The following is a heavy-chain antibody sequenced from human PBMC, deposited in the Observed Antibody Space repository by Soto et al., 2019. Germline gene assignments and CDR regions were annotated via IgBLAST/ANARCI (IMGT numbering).Heavy chain of an antibody. Sequence: PGGSLRLSCAASGFTFSSYSMNWVRQAPGKGLEWVSSISSSSSYIYYADSVKGRFTISRDNAKNSLYLQMNSLRAEDTAVYYCARDGDIVLMVYALSHPYGMDVWGQGTTVTVSS. CDR1: GFTFSSYS. V-gene: IGHV3-21*01. CDR2: ISSSSSYI. D-gene: IGHD2-8*01. J-gene: IGHJ6*02. CDR3: ARDGDIVLMVYALSHPYGMDV.